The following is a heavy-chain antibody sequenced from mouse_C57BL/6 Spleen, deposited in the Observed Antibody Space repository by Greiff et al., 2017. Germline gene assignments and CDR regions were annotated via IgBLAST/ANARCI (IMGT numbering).Heavy chain of an antibody. J-gene: IGHJ1*03. CDR2: IDPSDSET. V-gene: IGHV1-52*01. D-gene: IGHD2-3*01. Sequence: QVQLQQSGAELVRPGSSVKLSCKASGYTFTSYWMHWVKQRPIQGLEWIGNIDPSDSETHYNQKFKDKATLTVDKSSSTAYMQLSSLTSEDSAVYYCARLGGYSWYFDVWGTGTTVTVSS. CDR3: ARLGGYSWYFDV. CDR1: GYTFTSYW.